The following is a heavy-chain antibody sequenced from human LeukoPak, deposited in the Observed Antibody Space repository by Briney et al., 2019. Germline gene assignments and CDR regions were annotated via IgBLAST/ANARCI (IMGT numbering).Heavy chain of an antibody. J-gene: IGHJ6*02. CDR2: VSYDRSNK. V-gene: IGHV3-30-3*01. D-gene: IGHD2-2*01. CDR3: ARVKLGYCSSTSCYGYGMDV. Sequence: GGSLRLSCAASEFTFSSYAMHWVRQAPGKGLEWVAVVSYDRSNKYYADSVKGRFTISRDNSKNTLYLQMNSLRAEDTAVYYCARVKLGYCSSTSCYGYGMDVWGQGTTVTVSS. CDR1: EFTFSSYA.